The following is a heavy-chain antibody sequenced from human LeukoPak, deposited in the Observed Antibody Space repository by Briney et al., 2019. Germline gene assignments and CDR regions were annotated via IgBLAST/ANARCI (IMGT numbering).Heavy chain of an antibody. CDR2: MNPNSGNT. Sequence: GASVKVSCKASGYTFTSYYMHWVRQATGQGLEWMGWMNPNSGNTGYAQKFQGRVTMTRNTSISTAYMELSSLRSEDTAVYYCASDPLTIFGVIWGQGTMVTVSS. V-gene: IGHV1-8*02. CDR1: GYTFTSYY. J-gene: IGHJ3*02. CDR3: ASDPLTIFGVI. D-gene: IGHD3-3*01.